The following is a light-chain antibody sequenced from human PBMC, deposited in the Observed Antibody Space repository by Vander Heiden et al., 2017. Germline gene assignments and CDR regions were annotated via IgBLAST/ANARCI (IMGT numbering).Light chain of an antibody. J-gene: IGKJ1*01. CDR3: QQYNNWPPWT. CDR2: GAS. V-gene: IGKV3-15*01. Sequence: EILMTQSPATLSVSPGERATLSCMPSQSVSSNLAWYQQKPGQAPRLLIYGASTRATGIPARFSGSGSGTEFTLTISSLQSEDFAVYYCQQYNNWPPWTFGQGTKVEIK. CDR1: QSVSSN.